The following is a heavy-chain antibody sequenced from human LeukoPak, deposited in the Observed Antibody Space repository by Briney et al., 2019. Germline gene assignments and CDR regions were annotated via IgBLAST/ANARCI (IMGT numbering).Heavy chain of an antibody. CDR1: GYTFTGYY. J-gene: IGHJ6*03. CDR2: IDPSGGNT. Sequence: GASVKVSCKASGYTFTGYYMHWVRQAPGQGLEWMGVIDPSGGNTTYAQRFQGRVTMTRDTSTSTAYLQLSSLRSEDTAMYFCARDRDSFGPFSFYYMDVWGKGTTVTVSS. D-gene: IGHD5-18*01. CDR3: ARDRDSFGPFSFYYMDV. V-gene: IGHV1-46*01.